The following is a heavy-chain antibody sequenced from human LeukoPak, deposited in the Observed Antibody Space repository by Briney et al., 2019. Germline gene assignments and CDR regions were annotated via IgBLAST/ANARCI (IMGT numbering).Heavy chain of an antibody. CDR3: ARDPPQGSNYDFWSGPSS. CDR1: GFTFSSYG. D-gene: IGHD3-3*01. V-gene: IGHV3-33*01. Sequence: GGSLRLSCAASGFTFSSYGIHWVRQAPGKGLEWVAVIWYDGSNKYYAESVKGRFTISRDISKNTMYPQMNSLRAEDTAVYYCARDPPQGSNYDFWSGPSSWGQGTLVTVSS. CDR2: IWYDGSNK. J-gene: IGHJ4*02.